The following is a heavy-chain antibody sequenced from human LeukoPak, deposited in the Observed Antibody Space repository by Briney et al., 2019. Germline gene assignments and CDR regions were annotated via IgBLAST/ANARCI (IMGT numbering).Heavy chain of an antibody. V-gene: IGHV3-33*01. CDR1: GITFSSYG. Sequence: PGRSLRFSCAASGITFSSYGMHWVREAPGKGLEWVAVIWYDGSNKYYADSVKGRFTISRDNSKNTLYLQMNSLRAEDTAVYYCTRGGAYDDPLYYWGQGTLVTVSS. CDR3: TRGGAYDDPLYY. D-gene: IGHD3-3*01. J-gene: IGHJ4*02. CDR2: IWYDGSNK.